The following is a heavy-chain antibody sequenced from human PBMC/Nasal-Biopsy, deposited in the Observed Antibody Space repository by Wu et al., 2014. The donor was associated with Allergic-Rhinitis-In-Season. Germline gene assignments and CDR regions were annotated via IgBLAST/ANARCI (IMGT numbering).Heavy chain of an antibody. J-gene: IGHJ3*02. CDR2: ISYDGSNQ. V-gene: IGHV3-30*03. Sequence: LRLSCAASGFTFSSYGMHWVRQAPGKGLEWVAVISYDGSNQYYADSVKGRFTISRDNSKNTLYLQMNSLRAEDTAVYYCARDIAVTYAFDIWAKGQWSPSLQ. D-gene: IGHD6-19*01. CDR1: GFTFSSYG. CDR3: ARDIAVTYAFDI.